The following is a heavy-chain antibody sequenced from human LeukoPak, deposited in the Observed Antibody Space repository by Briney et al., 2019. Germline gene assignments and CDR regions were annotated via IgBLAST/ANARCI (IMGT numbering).Heavy chain of an antibody. Sequence: PGGSLRLSCAASGFTFSSYNMNWVRQAPGKGLEWVSSISRSSSYIYYADSVKGRFTISRDNAKNSLYLQMNNLTAEDTAVYYCASRSYESGSYFKRDWGQGTLVTVSS. CDR3: ASRSYESGSYFKRD. V-gene: IGHV3-21*01. CDR1: GFTFSSYN. CDR2: ISRSSSYI. D-gene: IGHD3-10*01. J-gene: IGHJ4*02.